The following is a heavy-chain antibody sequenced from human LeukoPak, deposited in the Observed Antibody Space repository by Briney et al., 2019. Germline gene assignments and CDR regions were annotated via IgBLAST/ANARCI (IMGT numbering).Heavy chain of an antibody. CDR3: ARDRVGAVDY. V-gene: IGHV3-21*01. D-gene: IGHD1-26*01. J-gene: IGHJ4*02. Sequence: GGSLRLSCAASGFTFSNAWMSWVRQAPGKGLEWVSSISSSSSYIYYADSVKGRFTISRDNAKNSLYLQMNSLRAEDTAVYYCARDRVGAVDYWGQGTLVTVSS. CDR1: GFTFSNAW. CDR2: ISSSSSYI.